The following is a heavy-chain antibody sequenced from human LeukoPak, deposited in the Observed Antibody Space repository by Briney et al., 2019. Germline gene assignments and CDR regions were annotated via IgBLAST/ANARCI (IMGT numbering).Heavy chain of an antibody. CDR1: GGTFSSYA. D-gene: IGHD7-27*01. CDR2: IIPNFGTA. V-gene: IGHV1-69*06. CDR3: ATGINAEYFQH. Sequence: VASVKVSCKASGGTFSSYAISWVRQAPGQGLEWMGGIIPNFGTANYAQKFQGRVTITADKSTSTAYMELSSLRSEDTAVYYCATGINAEYFQHWGQGTLVTVSS. J-gene: IGHJ1*01.